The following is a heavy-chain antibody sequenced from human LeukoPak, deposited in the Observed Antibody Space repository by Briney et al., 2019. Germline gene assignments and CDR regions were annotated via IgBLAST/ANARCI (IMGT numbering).Heavy chain of an antibody. J-gene: IGHJ4*02. CDR3: ARAQTNWGLYYFDY. D-gene: IGHD7-27*01. V-gene: IGHV4-30-2*01. Sequence: SQTLSLTCAVSGGSISSGGYPWSWIRQPPGKGLEWIGYIYHSGSTYYNPSLKSRVTISVDRSKNQFSLKLSSVTAADTAVYYCARAQTNWGLYYFDYWGQGTLVTVSS. CDR1: GGSISSGGYP. CDR2: IYHSGST.